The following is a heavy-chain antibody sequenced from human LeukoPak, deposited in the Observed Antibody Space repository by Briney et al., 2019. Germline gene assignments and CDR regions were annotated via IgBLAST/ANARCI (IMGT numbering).Heavy chain of an antibody. CDR3: ASSPYSSRPIDY. Sequence: PGGSLRLSCAASGFTFSSYAMSWVRQAPGKGLEWVSAISGSGGSTYYADSVKGRFTTSRDNSKNTLYLQMNSLRAEDTAVYYCASSPYSSRPIDYWGQGTLVTVSS. D-gene: IGHD6-13*01. V-gene: IGHV3-23*01. J-gene: IGHJ4*02. CDR2: ISGSGGST. CDR1: GFTFSSYA.